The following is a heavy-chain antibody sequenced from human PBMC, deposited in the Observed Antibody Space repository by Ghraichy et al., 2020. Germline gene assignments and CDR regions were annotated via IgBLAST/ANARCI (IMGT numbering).Heavy chain of an antibody. Sequence: GRSLRLSCTTSGFSFGDYTMSWVRQAPGKGLEWVGFIRSKAYGGTREYAASVKGRFTISRDDYKSVAYLQMNSLKTEDTAVYYCTGFGEFFSLDIDYWGQGTLVTVSS. CDR2: IRSKAYGGTR. CDR3: TGFGEFFSLDIDY. CDR1: GFSFGDYT. D-gene: IGHD3-10*01. V-gene: IGHV3-49*04. J-gene: IGHJ4*02.